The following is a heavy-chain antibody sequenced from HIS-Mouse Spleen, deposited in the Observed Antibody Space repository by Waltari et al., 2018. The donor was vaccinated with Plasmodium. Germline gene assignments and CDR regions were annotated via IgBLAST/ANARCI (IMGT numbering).Heavy chain of an antibody. Sequence: EVQLVESGGGLVKPGGSLRLSCAASGFTFSSYSMNWVRQAPGKGLEWVSSISSSSSYIYYADSVKGRFTISRDNAKNSLYLQMNSLRAEDTAVYYCARESSSSWYFDLWGRGTLVTVSS. CDR2: ISSSSSYI. D-gene: IGHD6-13*01. CDR1: GFTFSSYS. CDR3: ARESSSSWYFDL. J-gene: IGHJ2*01. V-gene: IGHV3-21*01.